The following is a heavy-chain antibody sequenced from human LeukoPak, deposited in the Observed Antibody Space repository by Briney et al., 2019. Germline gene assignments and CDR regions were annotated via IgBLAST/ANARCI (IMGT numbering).Heavy chain of an antibody. CDR2: ISGRTSTI. CDR1: GFTFSPYS. Sequence: GGSLRLSCVVSGFTFSPYSMNWVRQAPGKGLEWVAYISGRTSTIYYADSVKGRFTISRDNAKNSLYLQMNSLRAEDTAVYHCARVYCSSTSCPEFFDYWGQGTLVTVSS. V-gene: IGHV3-48*04. D-gene: IGHD2-2*01. CDR3: ARVYCSSTSCPEFFDY. J-gene: IGHJ4*02.